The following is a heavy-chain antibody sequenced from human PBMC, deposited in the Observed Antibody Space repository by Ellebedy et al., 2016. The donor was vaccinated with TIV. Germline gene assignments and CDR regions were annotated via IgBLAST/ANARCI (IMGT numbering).Heavy chain of an antibody. J-gene: IGHJ4*02. CDR3: AAFPYISSSSAY. CDR2: INPIGGST. CDR1: GYTFTGYY. V-gene: IGHV1-2*02. D-gene: IGHD6-6*01. Sequence: ASVKVSCKASGYTFTGYYMHWVRQAPGQGLEWMGLINPIGGSTRYAQKLQGRVTMTRDTSISTAYMELSRLRSDDTAVYYCAAFPYISSSSAYWGQGTLVTVSS.